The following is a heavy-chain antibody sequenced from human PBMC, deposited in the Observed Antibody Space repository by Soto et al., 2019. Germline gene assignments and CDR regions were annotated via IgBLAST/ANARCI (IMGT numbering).Heavy chain of an antibody. CDR3: ASAVAGTHDAFDI. CDR1: GYTFTSYG. Sequence: ASVKVSCKASGYTFTSYGISWVRQAPGQWLEWMGWISAYNGNTNYAQKLQGRVTMTTDTSTSTAYMELRSLRSDDTAVYYCASAVAGTHDAFDIWGQGTMVTDS. D-gene: IGHD6-19*01. J-gene: IGHJ3*02. V-gene: IGHV1-18*01. CDR2: ISAYNGNT.